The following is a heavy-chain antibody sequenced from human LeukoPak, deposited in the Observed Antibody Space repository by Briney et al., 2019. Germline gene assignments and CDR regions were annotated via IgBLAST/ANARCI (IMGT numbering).Heavy chain of an antibody. CDR3: ASRQYCSGGSCYGLGDAFDI. J-gene: IGHJ3*02. Sequence: SETLSLTCTVSGVSISSGSYYWSWIRQPAGKGLEWIGRIYTSGSTNYNPSLKSRVTISVNTSKNQFSLKLSSVTAADTAVYYCASRQYCSGGSCYGLGDAFDIWGQGTMVTVSS. V-gene: IGHV4-61*02. CDR2: IYTSGST. CDR1: GVSISSGSYY. D-gene: IGHD2-15*01.